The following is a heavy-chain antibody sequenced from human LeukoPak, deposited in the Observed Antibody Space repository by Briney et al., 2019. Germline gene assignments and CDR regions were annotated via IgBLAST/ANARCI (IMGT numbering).Heavy chain of an antibody. J-gene: IGHJ4*02. CDR1: GFTFSDYD. CDR3: VRVAKERVGGVYYFDY. D-gene: IGHD1-1*01. Sequence: GGSLRLSCAASGFTFSDYDMHWVRQATGRGLEWVSAIGTAGDTYYTGSVKGRFTISRENAKNSLYLQMNSLRAGDTAVYYCVRVAKERVGGVYYFDYWGQGTPVTVSS. V-gene: IGHV3-13*01. CDR2: IGTAGDT.